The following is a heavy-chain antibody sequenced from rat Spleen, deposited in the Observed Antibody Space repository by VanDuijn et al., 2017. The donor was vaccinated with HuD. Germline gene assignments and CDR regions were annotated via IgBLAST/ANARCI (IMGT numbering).Heavy chain of an antibody. CDR2: ISYDGSST. D-gene: IGHD5-1*01. J-gene: IGHJ2*01. CDR3: TTDLAGQPDY. CDR1: GFTFSDYN. V-gene: IGHV5-7*01. Sequence: EVQLVESGGGLVQPGRSLKLSCAASGFTFSDYNMAWVRQAPKKGLEWVATISYDGSSTYYRDSVKGRFTISRDNAKSTLYLEMDGLRSEDMATYYCTTDLAGQPDYWGQGVMVTVSS.